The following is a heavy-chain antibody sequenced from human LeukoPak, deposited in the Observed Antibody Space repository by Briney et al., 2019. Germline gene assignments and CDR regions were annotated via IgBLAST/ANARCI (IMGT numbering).Heavy chain of an antibody. CDR1: GFTFRSYG. Sequence: GGSLKLSCAASGFTFRSYGMHWVRQAPGKGLEWVSFILSDGSNKHYTDSVKGRFTISRDNSKNTLYLQMNSLRAEDTAVYYCAKGYCSSTSCKESFFDYWGQGTLVTVSS. D-gene: IGHD2-2*01. CDR2: ILSDGSNK. J-gene: IGHJ4*02. V-gene: IGHV3-30*02. CDR3: AKGYCSSTSCKESFFDY.